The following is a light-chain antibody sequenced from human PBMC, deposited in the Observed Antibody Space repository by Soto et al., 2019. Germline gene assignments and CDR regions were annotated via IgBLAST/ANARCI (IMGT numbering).Light chain of an antibody. CDR1: SSDVGAYYY. Sequence: QSALTQPASVSGSPGQSITISCTGTSSDVGAYYYVSWYQQHPGTAPKLLIYDVSNRPSGVSNRFSGSKSGNTASLTISGVQAEDEADYYCSSYTTSSTVVFGGGTQLTVL. V-gene: IGLV2-14*03. CDR3: SSYTTSSTVV. J-gene: IGLJ3*02. CDR2: DVS.